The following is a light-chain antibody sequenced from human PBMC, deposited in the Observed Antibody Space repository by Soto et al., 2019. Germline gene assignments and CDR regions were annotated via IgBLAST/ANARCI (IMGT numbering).Light chain of an antibody. CDR1: QSVSGN. CDR2: GAF. CDR3: QQYNNWPWT. Sequence: EIVMTQSPATLSVSPGERATLSCRASQSVSGNLAWYQQKPGQAPRLLIYGAFTRATGIPARFSGSGSGTEFTLTISRLQSEDFAVYYCQQYNNWPWTFGQGTKVEIK. V-gene: IGKV3-15*01. J-gene: IGKJ1*01.